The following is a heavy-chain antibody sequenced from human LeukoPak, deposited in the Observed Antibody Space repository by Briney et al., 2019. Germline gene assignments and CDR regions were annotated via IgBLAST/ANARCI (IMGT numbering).Heavy chain of an antibody. V-gene: IGHV3-30*02. CDR1: GFTFSSYG. CDR3: AKGIRRTTVTTGWFDP. J-gene: IGHJ5*02. Sequence: GGSLRLSCAASGFTFSSYGMHWVRQAPGKGLEWVAFIRYDGSNKYYADSVKGRFTISRDNSKSTLYLQMNSLRAEDTAVYYCAKGIRRTTVTTGWFDPWGQGTLVTVSS. D-gene: IGHD4-17*01. CDR2: IRYDGSNK.